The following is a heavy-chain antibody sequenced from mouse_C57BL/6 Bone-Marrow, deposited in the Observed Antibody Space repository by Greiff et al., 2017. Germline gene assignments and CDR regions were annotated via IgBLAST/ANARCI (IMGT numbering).Heavy chain of an antibody. CDR2: IYPASGRT. V-gene: IGHV1-55*01. CDR1: GYTFTSYW. D-gene: IGHD4-1*01. J-gene: IGHJ2*01. Sequence: QVQLQQPGAELVKPGASVKMSCKASGYTFTSYWITWVKQRPGQGLEWFGDIYPASGRTNYNEKFKSKAILTVDTSSNTAYMQLSRLTSEDSAVFYCARSGPLGRSFDYWGQGTTLTVSS. CDR3: ARSGPLGRSFDY.